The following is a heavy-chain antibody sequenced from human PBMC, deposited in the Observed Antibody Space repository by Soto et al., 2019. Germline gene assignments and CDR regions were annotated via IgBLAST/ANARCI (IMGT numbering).Heavy chain of an antibody. D-gene: IGHD3-16*01. J-gene: IGHJ4*02. CDR3: ARESRIGAYFDY. CDR2: INGDGTKT. CDR1: GFTCSDYW. V-gene: IGHV3-74*01. Sequence: GGSLRLSCAASGFTCSDYWMHWVRRVPGKGLVWVSRINGDGTKTNYAESVRGRFTVSRDNAENTLYLQLDSLRDEDTAVYYCARESRIGAYFDYWGQGTPVTVSS.